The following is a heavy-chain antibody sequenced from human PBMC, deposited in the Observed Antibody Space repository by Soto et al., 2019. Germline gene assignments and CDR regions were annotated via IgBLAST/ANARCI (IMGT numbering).Heavy chain of an antibody. CDR1: GFTFSSYA. D-gene: IGHD6-6*01. V-gene: IGHV3-30-3*01. J-gene: IGHJ4*02. CDR2: ISYDGSNK. CDR3: ARFSSSSAFDY. Sequence: WGSLRLSCAASGFTFSSYAMHWVRQAPGKGLEWVAVISYDGSNKYYADSVKGRFTISRDNSKNTLYLQMNSLRAEDTAVYYCARFSSSSAFDYWGQGTLVTVSS.